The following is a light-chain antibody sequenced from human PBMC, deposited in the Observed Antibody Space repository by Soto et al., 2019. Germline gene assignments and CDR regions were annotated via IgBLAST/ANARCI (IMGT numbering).Light chain of an antibody. CDR2: GAS. J-gene: IGKJ1*01. V-gene: IGKV3-20*01. CDR1: QSVSSSY. Sequence: EIVLTQSPGTLSLSPGERATLSCRASQSVSSSYLAWYQQKPGQAPRLLIYGASSRATCIPYRFSGSGSGTDFTLTISRLEPEDFAVYYCQQYGSSPGTFGQGTKVEIK. CDR3: QQYGSSPGT.